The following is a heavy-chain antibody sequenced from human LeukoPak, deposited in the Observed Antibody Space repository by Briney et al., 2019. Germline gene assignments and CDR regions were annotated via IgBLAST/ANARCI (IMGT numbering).Heavy chain of an antibody. J-gene: IGHJ6*02. CDR2: ISYDGSNK. Sequence: GGPLRLSCAASGFTFSSYGMHWVRQAPGKGLEWVAVISYDGSNKYYADSVKGRFTISRDNSKNTLYLQMNSLRAEDTAVYYCAKHRGYSYGSLGMDVWGQGTTVTVSS. V-gene: IGHV3-30*18. D-gene: IGHD5-18*01. CDR3: AKHRGYSYGSLGMDV. CDR1: GFTFSSYG.